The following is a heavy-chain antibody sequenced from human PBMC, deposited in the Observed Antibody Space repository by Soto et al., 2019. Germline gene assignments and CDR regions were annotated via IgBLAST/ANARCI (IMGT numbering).Heavy chain of an antibody. CDR3: ARELYSSVRFDP. J-gene: IGHJ5*02. V-gene: IGHV1-8*01. CDR1: GYTFTSYD. CDR2: MNPNSGNT. D-gene: IGHD6-25*01. Sequence: QVQLVQSGAEVKKPGASVKVSCKASGYTFTSYDINWVRQATVQGLEWMGWMNPNSGNTGYSQKFQGRVTMTRNTSISTAYMELRSLRSEDTAVYYCARELYSSVRFDPWGQGTLVTVSS.